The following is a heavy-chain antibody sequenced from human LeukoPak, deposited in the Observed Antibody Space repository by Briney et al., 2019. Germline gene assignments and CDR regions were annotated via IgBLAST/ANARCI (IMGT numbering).Heavy chain of an antibody. CDR3: AKASGYSYGYWCYGMDV. CDR2: VSGSGGST. V-gene: IGHV3-23*01. D-gene: IGHD5-18*01. CDR1: GFTFSSYA. J-gene: IGHJ6*02. Sequence: PGGPLRLSCAASGFTFSSYAMIWVRQAPGKGLEWVSGVSGSGGSTYYADSVKGRFTISRDISKNALYLQMNSLRAEDTAVYYCAKASGYSYGYWCYGMDVWGQGTTVTVSS.